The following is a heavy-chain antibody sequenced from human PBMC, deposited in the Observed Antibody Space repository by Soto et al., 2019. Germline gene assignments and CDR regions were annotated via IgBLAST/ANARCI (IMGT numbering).Heavy chain of an antibody. CDR1: GYDFTSYG. CDR3: ARGRIVASIHDAFEI. Sequence: QGQLLQSGDEVKKPGASVRVSCRASGYDFTSYGISWVRQAPGQGLEWVSWISAYNGKRDTAQKFQGRVTMTLDTSTDTEHMELGDLTSADTAVYYCARGRIVASIHDAFEIWGQGTMVAVSS. CDR2: ISAYNGKR. D-gene: IGHD2-21*01. V-gene: IGHV1-18*01. J-gene: IGHJ3*02.